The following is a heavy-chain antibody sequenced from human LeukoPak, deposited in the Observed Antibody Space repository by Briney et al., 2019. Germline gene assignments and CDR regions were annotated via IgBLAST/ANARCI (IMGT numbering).Heavy chain of an antibody. Sequence: PSETLSLTCTVSGYSISSGYYWGWIRQPPGKGLEWIGSIYHSGSTYYNPSLKSRVTISIDTSKSQFSLKLTSVTAADTAVYYCARDGPVKWGQGTLVTVSS. CDR2: IYHSGST. J-gene: IGHJ4*02. V-gene: IGHV4-38-2*02. CDR3: ARDGPVK. D-gene: IGHD3-22*01. CDR1: GYSISSGYY.